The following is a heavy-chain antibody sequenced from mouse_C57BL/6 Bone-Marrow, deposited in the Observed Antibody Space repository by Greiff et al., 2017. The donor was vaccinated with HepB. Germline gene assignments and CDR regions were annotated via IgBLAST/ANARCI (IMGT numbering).Heavy chain of an antibody. Sequence: EVKLMESGGGLVKPGGSLKLSCAASGFTFSSYAMSWVRQTPEKRLEWVATISDGGSYTYYPDNVKGRFTISRDNAKNNLYLQMSHLKSEDTAMYYCARVPIYGSKSPFDYWGQGTTLTVSS. CDR1: GFTFSSYA. D-gene: IGHD1-1*01. V-gene: IGHV5-4*03. CDR3: ARVPIYGSKSPFDY. CDR2: ISDGGSYT. J-gene: IGHJ2*01.